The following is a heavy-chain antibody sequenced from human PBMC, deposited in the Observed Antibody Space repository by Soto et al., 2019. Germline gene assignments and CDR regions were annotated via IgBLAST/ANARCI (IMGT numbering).Heavy chain of an antibody. D-gene: IGHD2-21*02. CDR2: VDHSGRT. CDR1: GGSITNRDNY. CDR3: ARLIPYCGGDCYSVGAFDI. V-gene: IGHV4-39*01. J-gene: IGHJ3*02. Sequence: QLQLQESGPGLVQPSETVSLTCTVSGGSITNRDNYWGWIRQPPGKGLEWIGTVDHSGRTYYNPSLKSRVTMSVDTSKNEFSVRLNSVTAADTAVYYCARLIPYCGGDCYSVGAFDIWGQGTVVTVSS.